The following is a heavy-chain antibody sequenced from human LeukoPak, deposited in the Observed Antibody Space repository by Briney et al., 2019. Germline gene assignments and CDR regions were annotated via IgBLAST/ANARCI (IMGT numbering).Heavy chain of an antibody. D-gene: IGHD2-15*01. CDR3: ASVNCSGGSCYSIWFDP. CDR1: GYTFTSYD. V-gene: IGHV1-69*04. CDR2: IIPILGIA. Sequence: GASVKVSCKASGYTFTSYDINWVRQATGQGLEWMGRIIPILGIANYAQKFQGRVTITADKSTSTAYMELSSLRSEDTAVYYCASVNCSGGSCYSIWFDPWGQGTLVTVSS. J-gene: IGHJ5*02.